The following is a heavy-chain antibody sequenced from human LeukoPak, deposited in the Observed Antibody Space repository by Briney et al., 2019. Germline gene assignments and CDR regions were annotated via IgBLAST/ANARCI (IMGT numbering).Heavy chain of an antibody. CDR1: GYTFTSYD. CDR2: MNPNSGNT. CDR3: ATEDL. Sequence: GASVKVPCRASGYTFTSYDINWVRQATGQGLEWMGWMNPNSGNTGYAQKFQGRVTMTEDTSTDTAYMELSSLRSEDTAVYYCATEDLWGQGTLVTVSS. J-gene: IGHJ4*02. V-gene: IGHV1-8*01.